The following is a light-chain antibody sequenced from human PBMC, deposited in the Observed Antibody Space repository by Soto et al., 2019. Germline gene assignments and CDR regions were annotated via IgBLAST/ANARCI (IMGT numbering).Light chain of an antibody. CDR1: QSLVYSDGNTY. J-gene: IGKJ1*01. CDR2: KIS. CDR3: LQGTHCPRS. V-gene: IGKV2-30*01. Sequence: DVVMTQSPLSLPVTLGQPASISCRSSQSLVYSDGNTYLTWFQQRPGQSPRRLIYKISNRDSGVQDRFSGSWSGTDVTLTISRVEAEDVGVYYCLQGTHCPRSFGQGTKVEIK.